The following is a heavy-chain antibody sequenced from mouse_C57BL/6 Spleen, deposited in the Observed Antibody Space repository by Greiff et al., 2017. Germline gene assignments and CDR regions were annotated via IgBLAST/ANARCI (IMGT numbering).Heavy chain of an antibody. CDR1: GYTFTSYG. V-gene: IGHV1-81*01. D-gene: IGHD2-1*01. Sequence: VKLVESGAELARPGASVKLSCKASGYTFTSYGISWVKQRTGQGLEWIGEIYPRSGNTYYNEKFKGKATLTADKSSSTAYMELRSLTSEDSAVYFCARSDGNYRFFDYWGQGTTLTVSS. J-gene: IGHJ2*01. CDR3: ARSDGNYRFFDY. CDR2: IYPRSGNT.